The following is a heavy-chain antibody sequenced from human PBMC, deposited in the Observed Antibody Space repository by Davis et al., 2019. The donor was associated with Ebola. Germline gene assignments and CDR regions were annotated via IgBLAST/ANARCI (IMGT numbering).Heavy chain of an antibody. CDR1: GYTFTSYA. CDR3: AAGITIFGVNNWFDP. J-gene: IGHJ5*02. V-gene: IGHV1-3*01. CDR2: INAGNGNT. D-gene: IGHD3-3*01. Sequence: ASVKVSCKASGYTFTSYAMHWVRQAPGQRLEWMGWINAGNGNTKYSQKFQERVTITRDMSTSTAYMELSSLRSEDTAVYYCAAGITIFGVNNWFDPWGQGTLVTVSS.